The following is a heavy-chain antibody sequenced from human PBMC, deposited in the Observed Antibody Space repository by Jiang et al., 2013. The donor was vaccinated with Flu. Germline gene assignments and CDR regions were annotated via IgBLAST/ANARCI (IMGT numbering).Heavy chain of an antibody. Sequence: GSGLVKPSETLSLTCTVSGGSISSYYWSWIRQPPGKGLEWIGYIYYSGSTNYNPSLKSRVTISVDTSKNQFSLKLSSVTAADTAVYYCASTEALTIFGVVIPTYFDYWGQGTLVTVSS. V-gene: IGHV4-59*01. CDR2: IYYSGST. D-gene: IGHD3-3*01. CDR1: GGSISSYY. J-gene: IGHJ4*02. CDR3: ASTEALTIFGVVIPTYFDY.